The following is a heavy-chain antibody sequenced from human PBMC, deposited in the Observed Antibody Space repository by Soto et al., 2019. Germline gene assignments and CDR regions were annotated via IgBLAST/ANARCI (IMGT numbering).Heavy chain of an antibody. V-gene: IGHV4-59*01. Sequence: WETLSLTCTVSSGSISTYYWSWIRQPPGKGLEWIGYIYYSGRTNYNPSLKSRVTISLDTSRNQFSLKLSSVTAADTAVHYCARYAGSSWFDYWGQGTLVTVSS. J-gene: IGHJ4*02. CDR3: ARYAGSSWFDY. CDR1: SGSISTYY. CDR2: IYYSGRT. D-gene: IGHD2-2*01.